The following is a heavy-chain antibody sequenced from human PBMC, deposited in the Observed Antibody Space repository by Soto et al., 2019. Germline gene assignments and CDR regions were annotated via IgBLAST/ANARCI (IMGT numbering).Heavy chain of an antibody. Sequence: GASGKVSCKASGCTFTDFDTHWVRQAPGQGLEWMGWINADNGSANHSQKFQDRVTLTRDTSIGTAYMELNSLRSDDTAVYYCTGGDSENSVGLYDGFDNWGQGTTVTVSS. D-gene: IGHD1-26*01. CDR1: GCTFTDFD. J-gene: IGHJ3*02. V-gene: IGHV1-2*02. CDR2: INADNGSA. CDR3: TGGDSENSVGLYDGFDN.